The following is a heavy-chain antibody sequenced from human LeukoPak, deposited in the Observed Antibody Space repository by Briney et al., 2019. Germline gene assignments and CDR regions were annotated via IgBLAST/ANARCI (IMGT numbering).Heavy chain of an antibody. CDR1: GFSFSSYA. Sequence: GGSLRLSCAASGFSFSSYAMSWVRQAPGKGLEWVSTISGSDGSTYYADSVKGRFTISRDNSKNTLYLQMNSLRAEDTAVYYCAKGRDILTGFPLWGQGTMVTVSS. CDR3: AKGRDILTGFPL. V-gene: IGHV3-23*01. J-gene: IGHJ3*01. D-gene: IGHD3-9*01. CDR2: ISGSDGST.